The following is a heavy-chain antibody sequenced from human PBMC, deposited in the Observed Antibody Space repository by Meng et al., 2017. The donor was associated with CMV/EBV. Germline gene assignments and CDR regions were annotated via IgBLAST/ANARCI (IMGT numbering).Heavy chain of an antibody. CDR3: ARNAPIQIITIFGVVTPEYFQH. CDR1: GFTFSSYA. CDR2: IKQDGSEK. D-gene: IGHD3-3*01. J-gene: IGHJ1*01. Sequence: GESLKISCAASGFTFSSYAMSWVRQAPGKGLEWVANIKQDGSEKYYVDSVKGRFTISRDNAKNSLYLQMNSLRAEDTAVYYCARNAPIQIITIFGVVTPEYFQHWGQGTLVTVSS. V-gene: IGHV3-7*01.